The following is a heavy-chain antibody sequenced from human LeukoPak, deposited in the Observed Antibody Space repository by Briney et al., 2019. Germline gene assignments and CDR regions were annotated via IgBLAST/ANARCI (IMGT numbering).Heavy chain of an antibody. CDR2: ISYDGSNK. CDR1: GFTFSSYA. J-gene: IGHJ4*02. V-gene: IGHV3-30-3*01. CDR3: ASFNAVQLERRSQIDY. Sequence: SGGSLRLSCAASGFTFSSYAMHWVRQAPGKGLEWVAVISYDGSNKYYADSVKGRFTISRDNSKNTLYLQMNSLRAEDTAVYYCASFNAVQLERRSQIDYWGQGTLVTVSS. D-gene: IGHD1-1*01.